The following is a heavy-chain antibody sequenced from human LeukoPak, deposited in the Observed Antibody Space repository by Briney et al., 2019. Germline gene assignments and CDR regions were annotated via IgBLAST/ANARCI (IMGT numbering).Heavy chain of an antibody. Sequence: PSETLSLTCTVSGGSISSSSYYWGWIRQPPGKGLEWIGSIYYSGSTYYNPSLKSRVTISVDTSKNQFSLKLSSVTAADTAVYYCARLTQGWVCSSTSCYSDVWGQGTTVTVSS. CDR2: IYYSGST. V-gene: IGHV4-39*01. CDR3: ARLTQGWVCSSTSCYSDV. CDR1: GGSISSSSYY. J-gene: IGHJ6*02. D-gene: IGHD2-2*02.